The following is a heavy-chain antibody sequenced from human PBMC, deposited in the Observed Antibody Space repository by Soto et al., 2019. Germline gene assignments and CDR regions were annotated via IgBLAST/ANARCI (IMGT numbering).Heavy chain of an antibody. D-gene: IGHD3-10*01. Sequence: PGESLKISCKGSGYSFTSYWISWVRQMPGKGLEWMGRIDPSDSYTNYSPSFQGHVTISADKSISTAYLQWSSLKASDTAMYYCARRHKITMVRGVITPGGMDVWGQGTTVTVSS. CDR2: IDPSDSYT. V-gene: IGHV5-10-1*01. CDR1: GYSFTSYW. CDR3: ARRHKITMVRGVITPGGMDV. J-gene: IGHJ6*02.